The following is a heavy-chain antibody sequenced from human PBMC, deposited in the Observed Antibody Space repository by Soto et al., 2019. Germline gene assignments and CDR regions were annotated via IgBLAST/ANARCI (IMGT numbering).Heavy chain of an antibody. Sequence: GGSLRLSCAASGFTFSSYAMHWVRQAPGKGLEWVVVISYDGSNKYYADSVKGRFTISRDNSKNTLYLQMNSLRAEDTAVYYCARPAYSSSWATYYYYYGMDVWGQGTTVTVSS. CDR3: ARPAYSSSWATYYYYYGMDV. CDR2: ISYDGSNK. CDR1: GFTFSSYA. V-gene: IGHV3-30-3*01. J-gene: IGHJ6*02. D-gene: IGHD6-13*01.